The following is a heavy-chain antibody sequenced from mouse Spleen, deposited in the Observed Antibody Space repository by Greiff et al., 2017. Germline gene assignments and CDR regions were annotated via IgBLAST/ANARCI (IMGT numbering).Heavy chain of an antibody. Sequence: EVKLMESGGGLVKPGGSLKLSCAASGFTFSSYAMSWVRQTPEKRLEWVAAVNSNGGSTYYPDTVKDRFTISRDNAKNTLYLQMSSLRSEDTALYYCARHYRYDDAMDYWGQGTSVTVSS. J-gene: IGHJ4*01. CDR1: GFTFSSYA. CDR3: ARHYRYDDAMDY. V-gene: IGHV5-6-2*01. D-gene: IGHD2-14*01. CDR2: VNSNGGST.